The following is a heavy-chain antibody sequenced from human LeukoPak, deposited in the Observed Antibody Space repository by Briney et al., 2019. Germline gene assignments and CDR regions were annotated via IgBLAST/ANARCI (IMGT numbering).Heavy chain of an antibody. CDR2: ISSSSSYI. CDR1: GFTFSSYS. V-gene: IGHV3-21*01. J-gene: IGHJ4*02. CDR3: ARGKGSVFDY. Sequence: PGGSLRLSCAASGFTFSSYSMNWVRQAPGKGLQWVSSISSSSSYIYYADSVKGRFTISRDNAKNSLYLQMNSLRAEDTAVYYCARGKGSVFDYWGQGTLVTVSS.